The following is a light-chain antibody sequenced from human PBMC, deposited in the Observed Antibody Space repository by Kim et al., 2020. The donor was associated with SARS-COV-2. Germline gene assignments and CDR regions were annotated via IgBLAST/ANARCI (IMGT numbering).Light chain of an antibody. CDR1: QSISDN. V-gene: IGKV3-15*01. CDR2: GAS. Sequence: VSPGEGGTLSCRARQSISDNLAWCQQKLCQAPRLLIYGASTRATGIPARFSGSGSGTEFTLTISSLQSEDFAVYYCQQYNNWPITFGQGTRLEIK. CDR3: QQYNNWPIT. J-gene: IGKJ5*01.